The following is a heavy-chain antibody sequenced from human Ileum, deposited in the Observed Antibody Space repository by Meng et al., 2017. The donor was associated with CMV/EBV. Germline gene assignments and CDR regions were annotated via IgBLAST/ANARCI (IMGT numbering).Heavy chain of an antibody. CDR1: GYTFTTNN. CDR2: IKTNTGNP. CDR3: ARDGLNERYFDY. V-gene: IGHV7-4-1*02. J-gene: IGHJ4*02. Sequence: SCKASGYTFTTNNLIWVRQAPGQGPEWMGWIKTNTGNPTYARDLTGRFVFSSDTSVSTAYLQISSLKAEDTAVYYCARDGLNERYFDYWGQGTLVTVSS.